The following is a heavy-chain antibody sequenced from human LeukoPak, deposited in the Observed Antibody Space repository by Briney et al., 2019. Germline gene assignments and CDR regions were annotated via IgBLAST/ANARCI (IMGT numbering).Heavy chain of an antibody. CDR1: GYTLTELS. D-gene: IGHD1-26*01. Sequence: ASVKISCKVSGYTLTELSMHWVRQAPGQGLEWMGWINPSSGGTNYAQKFQGRVTMTRDTSISTAYMELSRLKSDDTAVYYCARVLGAAIPLDYWGQGTLVTVSS. CDR2: INPSSGGT. J-gene: IGHJ4*02. V-gene: IGHV1-2*02. CDR3: ARVLGAAIPLDY.